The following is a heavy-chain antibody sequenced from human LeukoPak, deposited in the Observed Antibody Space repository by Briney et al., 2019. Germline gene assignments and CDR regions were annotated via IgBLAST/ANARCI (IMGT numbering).Heavy chain of an antibody. CDR3: ARAFWGSHSGVHYYSYMDV. V-gene: IGHV4-39*07. CDR2: ISNSGST. CDR1: GDSISSSRDY. J-gene: IGHJ6*03. Sequence: SETLSLTCTVSGDSISSSRDYWGWIRQPPGKGLEWIGIISNSGSTYYNPSLKSRVTISLETSKNQFFLKMSSVTAADTAVYYCARAFWGSHSGVHYYSYMDVWGKGTTVTVSS. D-gene: IGHD3-16*01.